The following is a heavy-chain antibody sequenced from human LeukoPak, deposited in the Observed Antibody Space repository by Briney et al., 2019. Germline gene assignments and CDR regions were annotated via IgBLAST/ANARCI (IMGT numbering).Heavy chain of an antibody. CDR1: GFTFSTYS. D-gene: IGHD1-26*01. CDR2: IGGGSGTI. V-gene: IGHV3-48*01. J-gene: IGHJ4*02. CDR3: ARVTVGATADYFDS. Sequence: TGGSLRLSCAASGFTFSTYSMSWVRQAPGKGLEWISYIGGGSGTIYFADSVKGRFTISRDNARNSLYLQLNSLRAEDTAVYFCARVTVGATADYFDSWGQGTLVTVSS.